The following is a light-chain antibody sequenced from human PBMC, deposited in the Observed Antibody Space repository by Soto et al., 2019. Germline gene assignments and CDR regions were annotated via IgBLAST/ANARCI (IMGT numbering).Light chain of an antibody. J-gene: IGKJ4*01. CDR3: QQRSNWPPLT. V-gene: IGKV3-11*02. CDR2: DAS. CDR1: QSVGSY. Sequence: EIVVTQSPATLSLSPGERATLSCRTSQSVGSYVAWYQKKPGQAPRLLIYDASNRATGIPARFSGSGSGRDFTLTINSLEPEDFAVNYGQQRSNWPPLTFGGGTKVEIK.